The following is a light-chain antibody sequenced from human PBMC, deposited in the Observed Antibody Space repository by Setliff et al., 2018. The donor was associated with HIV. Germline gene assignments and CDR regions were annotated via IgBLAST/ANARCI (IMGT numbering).Light chain of an antibody. J-gene: IGLJ1*01. CDR1: SSDIGRHNL. CDR3: CSNTGSNTYV. Sequence: QSALTQPASVSGSPGQSITISCTGTSSDIGRHNLVSWYQQYPGKAPKLMIYQATKRPSGVSNRFSGSKSGNTASLTISGLHAEDEADYYCCSNTGSNTYVFGSGTKVTVL. V-gene: IGLV2-23*01. CDR2: QAT.